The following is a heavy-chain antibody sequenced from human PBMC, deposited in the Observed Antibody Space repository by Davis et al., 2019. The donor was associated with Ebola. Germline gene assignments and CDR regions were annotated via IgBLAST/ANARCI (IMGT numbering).Heavy chain of an antibody. CDR2: IIPIFGTA. CDR3: ARPIEYSSSSVDYYYYGMDV. V-gene: IGHV1-69*13. Sequence: SVQVSCKASGYTFTSYGISWVRQAPGQGLEWMGGIIPIFGTANYAQKFQGRVTITADESTSTAYMELSSLRSEDTAVYYCARPIEYSSSSVDYYYYGMDVWGQGTTVTVSS. J-gene: IGHJ6*02. CDR1: GYTFTSYG. D-gene: IGHD6-6*01.